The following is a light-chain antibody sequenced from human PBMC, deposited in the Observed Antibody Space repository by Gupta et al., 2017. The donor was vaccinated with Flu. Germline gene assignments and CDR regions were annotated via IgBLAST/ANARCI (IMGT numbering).Light chain of an antibody. CDR1: QSVSTN. J-gene: IGKJ4*01. CDR2: GAS. CDR3: QQYNKWPPLT. V-gene: IGKV3-15*01. Sequence: EIVMTQSPATLSVSPGERATLSCRASQSVSTNLAWYQQKPGQAPRLLIYGASTRATGIPARFRGSGSGTEFTLSISSLQSEDFAVYYCQQYNKWPPLTFGGGTTVEIK.